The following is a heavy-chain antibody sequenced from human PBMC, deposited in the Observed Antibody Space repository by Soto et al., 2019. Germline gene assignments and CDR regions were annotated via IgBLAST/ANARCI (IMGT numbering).Heavy chain of an antibody. CDR1: GFTFSDYY. D-gene: IGHD2-2*01. Sequence: QVQLVESGGDLVKPGGSLRLSCAASGFTFSDYYMTWIRQAPGKGLEWLSFISQSGNFVYYADSVKGRFTISRDNAKDSLYLQMNSLRDGDTAVYYCARERAAFTNGQRGCVDSWGQGTLVTVSS. CDR3: ARERAAFTNGQRGCVDS. CDR2: ISQSGNFV. J-gene: IGHJ4*02. V-gene: IGHV3-11*01.